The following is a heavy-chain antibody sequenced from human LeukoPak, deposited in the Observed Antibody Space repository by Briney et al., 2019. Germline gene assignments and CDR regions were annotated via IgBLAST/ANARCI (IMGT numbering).Heavy chain of an antibody. D-gene: IGHD1-26*01. Sequence: SETLSLTCTVSGGSISSYYWSWIRQPPGKGLEWIGYIYYSGSTNYNPSLKSRVTISVDTSKNQFSLKLSSVTAADTAVYYCARVKWERAIDYWGQGTLGTVSS. CDR2: IYYSGST. CDR1: GGSISSYY. V-gene: IGHV4-59*01. J-gene: IGHJ4*02. CDR3: ARVKWERAIDY.